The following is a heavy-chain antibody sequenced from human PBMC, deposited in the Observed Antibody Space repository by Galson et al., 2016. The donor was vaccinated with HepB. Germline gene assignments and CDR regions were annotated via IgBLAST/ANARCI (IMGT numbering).Heavy chain of an antibody. Sequence: SVKVSCKVSGGTFSSEAMSWVRQAPGQGLEWMGGIIPILKKESYSRKFQGRLTISADESTSTASMELSGLRSEDTAVYFCARDIAYYDSSGPDYWGQGTLVTVSS. CDR2: IIPILKKE. CDR3: ARDIAYYDSSGPDY. D-gene: IGHD3-22*01. V-gene: IGHV1-69*10. J-gene: IGHJ4*02. CDR1: GGTFSSEA.